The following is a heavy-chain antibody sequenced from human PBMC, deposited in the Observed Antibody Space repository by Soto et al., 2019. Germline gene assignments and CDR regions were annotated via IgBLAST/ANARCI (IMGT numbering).Heavy chain of an antibody. CDR1: GGTFSSYA. CDR3: ARDLSRSSWHTENWFDP. Sequence: ASVKVSCKASGGTFSSYAISWVRQAPGQGLEWMGWISAYNGNTNYAQKLQGRVTMTTDTSTSTAYMELRSLRSDDTAVYYCARDLSRSSWHTENWFDPWGQGTLVTVSS. J-gene: IGHJ5*02. D-gene: IGHD6-13*01. V-gene: IGHV1-18*01. CDR2: ISAYNGNT.